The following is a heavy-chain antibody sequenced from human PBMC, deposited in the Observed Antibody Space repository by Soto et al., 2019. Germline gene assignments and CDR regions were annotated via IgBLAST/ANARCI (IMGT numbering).Heavy chain of an antibody. D-gene: IGHD6-19*01. Sequence: SETLSLTCTVSGGSISSSSYYWGWIRQPPGKGLEWIGSIYYSGSTYYNPSLKSRVTISVDTSKNQFSLKLSSVTAADTAVYYGARATRYKDSSIAVAGAFDYWGQGTLVTVSS. J-gene: IGHJ4*02. V-gene: IGHV4-39*07. CDR2: IYYSGST. CDR3: ARATRYKDSSIAVAGAFDY. CDR1: GGSISSSSYY.